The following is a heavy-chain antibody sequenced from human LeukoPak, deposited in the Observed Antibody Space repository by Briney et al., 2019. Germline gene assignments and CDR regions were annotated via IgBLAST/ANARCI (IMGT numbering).Heavy chain of an antibody. CDR1: GFSFSSYN. CDR2: IYHSGST. V-gene: IGHV4-38-2*01. CDR3: ARADYGDYDLRPEYFQH. J-gene: IGHJ1*01. D-gene: IGHD4-17*01. Sequence: GSLRLSCAASGFSFSSYNMNWIRQPPGKGLEWIGNIYHSGSTYYNPSLKSRVTISVDRSKNQFSLNLSSVTATDTAVYYCARADYGDYDLRPEYFQHWGQGTLVTVSS.